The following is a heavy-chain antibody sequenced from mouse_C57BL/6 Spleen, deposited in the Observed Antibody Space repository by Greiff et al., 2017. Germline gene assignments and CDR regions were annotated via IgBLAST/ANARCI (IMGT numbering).Heavy chain of an antibody. CDR3: ARPYGTSSFYYAMDY. D-gene: IGHD2-1*01. CDR1: GFTFSDYG. J-gene: IGHJ4*01. V-gene: IGHV5-17*01. CDR2: ISSGSSTI. Sequence: EVKLVESGGGLVKPGGSLKLSCAASGFTFSDYGMHWVRQAPEKGLEWVAYISSGSSTINYADTVKGRFTISRDNAKNTLFLQTTSLRSEDTAMYYCARPYGTSSFYYAMDYWGQGTSVTVSS.